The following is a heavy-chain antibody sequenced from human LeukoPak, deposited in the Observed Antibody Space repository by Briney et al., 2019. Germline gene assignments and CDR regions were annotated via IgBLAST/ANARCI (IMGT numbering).Heavy chain of an antibody. V-gene: IGHV4-34*01. J-gene: IGHJ4*02. CDR2: INHSEST. Sequence: SETLSLTCAVYGGSFSGYYWSWIRQPPGKGLEWIGEINHSESTNYNPSLKSRVTISVDTSKNQFSLKLSSVTAADTAVYYRARAPSGYSFDYWGQGTLVTVSS. D-gene: IGHD6-13*01. CDR3: ARAPSGYSFDY. CDR1: GGSFSGYY.